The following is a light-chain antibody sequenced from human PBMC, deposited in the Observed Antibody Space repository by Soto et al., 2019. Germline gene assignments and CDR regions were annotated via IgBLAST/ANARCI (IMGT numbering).Light chain of an antibody. CDR3: QQRSSWPLLWT. J-gene: IGKJ4*01. Sequence: EIVLTQSPATLSLSPGERATLSCRASQSVSSYLAWYQQKPGQAPRLLIYDASNRATGIPARFSGSGSGTDFTLTISSLELEDFAVYYCQQRSSWPLLWTFGGGTKVEIK. CDR2: DAS. V-gene: IGKV3-11*01. CDR1: QSVSSY.